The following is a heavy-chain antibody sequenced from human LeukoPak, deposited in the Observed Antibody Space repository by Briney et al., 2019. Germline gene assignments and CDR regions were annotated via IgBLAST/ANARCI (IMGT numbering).Heavy chain of an antibody. CDR2: IYSGGST. V-gene: IGHV3-66*01. D-gene: IGHD5-12*01. Sequence: PGGSLRLSCAASGFTVSSTYMSWVRQAPGKGLEWVSVIYSGGSTYYADSVKGRFTISRDISKNTLYLQMNSLRAEDTAVYYCARGGTSIVPIYWGQGTLVTVSS. CDR1: GFTVSSTY. J-gene: IGHJ4*02. CDR3: ARGGTSIVPIY.